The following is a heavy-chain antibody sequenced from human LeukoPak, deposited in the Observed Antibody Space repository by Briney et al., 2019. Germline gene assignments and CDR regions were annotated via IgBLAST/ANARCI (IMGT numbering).Heavy chain of an antibody. CDR1: GFTFSSYS. Sequence: GGSLRLSCAASGFTFSSYSMNWVRQAPGKGLEWVSSISSSRSYIYYADSVKGRFTISRDNAKNSLYLQMNSLRAEDTAVYYCAREDFGDYVFGYWGQGTLVTVSS. CDR3: AREDFGDYVFGY. D-gene: IGHD4-17*01. CDR2: ISSSRSYI. J-gene: IGHJ4*02. V-gene: IGHV3-21*01.